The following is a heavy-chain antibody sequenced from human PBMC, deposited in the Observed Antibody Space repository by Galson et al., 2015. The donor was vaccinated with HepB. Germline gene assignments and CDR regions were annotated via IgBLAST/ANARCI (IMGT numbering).Heavy chain of an antibody. CDR3: ARDAGWLQLKVSD. Sequence: LSLTCAVSGGSISSSNWWSWVRQPPGKGLGWIGEIYHSGSTNYNPSLKSRVTISVDKSKNQFSLKLSSVTAADTAVYYCARDAGWLQLKVSDWGQGTLVTVSS. CDR1: GGSISSSNW. J-gene: IGHJ4*02. V-gene: IGHV4-4*02. D-gene: IGHD5-24*01. CDR2: IYHSGST.